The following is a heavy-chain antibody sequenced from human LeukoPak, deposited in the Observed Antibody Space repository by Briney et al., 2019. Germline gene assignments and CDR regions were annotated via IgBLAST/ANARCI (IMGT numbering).Heavy chain of an antibody. D-gene: IGHD3-10*01. CDR2: INPNSGGT. J-gene: IGHJ6*02. CDR3: ARAGGSGYYYYGMDV. CDR1: GYTFTGYY. Sequence: ASVKVSCKASGYTFTGYYMRWVRQAPGQGLEWMGRINPNSGGTNYAQKFQGRVTMTRDTSISTAYMELSRLRSDDTAVYYCARAGGSGYYYYGMDVWGQGTTVTVSS. V-gene: IGHV1-2*06.